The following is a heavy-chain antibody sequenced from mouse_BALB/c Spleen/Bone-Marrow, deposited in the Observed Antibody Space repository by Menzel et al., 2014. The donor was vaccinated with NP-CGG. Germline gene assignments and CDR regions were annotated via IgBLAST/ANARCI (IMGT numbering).Heavy chain of an antibody. V-gene: IGHV3-2*02. CDR3: ARWTTVVAKDWYFDV. J-gene: IGHJ1*01. D-gene: IGHD1-1*01. Sequence: EVQVVESGPGLVKPSQSLSLTCTVTGYSITSDYAWNWIRQFPGNQLEWMGYISYSGSTSYNPSLKSRISITRDTSKNQFFLQLNSVTTEDTATYFCARWTTVVAKDWYFDVWGAGTTVTVSS. CDR1: GYSITSDYA. CDR2: ISYSGST.